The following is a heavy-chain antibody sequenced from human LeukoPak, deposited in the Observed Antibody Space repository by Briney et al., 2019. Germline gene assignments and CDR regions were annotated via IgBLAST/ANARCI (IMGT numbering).Heavy chain of an antibody. CDR2: ISSSGSTI. Sequence: GGSLRLSCAASGFTFSSYEMNWVRQAPGKGLGWVSYISSSGSTIYYADSVKGRFTISRDNAKSSLYLQMNSLRAEDTAVYYCARIGFKGDCSGGSCRAPPDYWGQGTLVTVSS. CDR3: ARIGFKGDCSGGSCRAPPDY. V-gene: IGHV3-48*03. CDR1: GFTFSSYE. D-gene: IGHD2-15*01. J-gene: IGHJ4*02.